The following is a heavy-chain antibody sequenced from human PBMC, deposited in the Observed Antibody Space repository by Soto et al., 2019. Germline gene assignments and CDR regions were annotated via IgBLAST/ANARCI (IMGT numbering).Heavy chain of an antibody. CDR3: AKDGSGGSCPRGSDY. Sequence: EVQLLESGGGLVQPGGSLRLSCAASGFTFSSYAMSWVRQAPGKGLEWVSAISGSGGSTYYADSVKGGFTISRDNSKNTRYLQMNSFRAEDTAVYDCAKDGSGGSCPRGSDYCGQGTLVTVSS. V-gene: IGHV3-23*01. CDR1: GFTFSSYA. D-gene: IGHD2-15*01. J-gene: IGHJ4*02. CDR2: ISGSGGST.